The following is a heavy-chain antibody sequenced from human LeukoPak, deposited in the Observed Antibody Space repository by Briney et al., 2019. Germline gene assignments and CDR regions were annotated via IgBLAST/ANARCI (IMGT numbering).Heavy chain of an antibody. V-gene: IGHV1-8*01. D-gene: IGHD3-22*01. CDR1: GYTFTSYD. J-gene: IGHJ4*02. Sequence: ASVKVSCKASGYTFTSYDINWVRQATGQGLEWMGWMNPNSGNTGYAQKFQGRVTITRNTSISTAYMELSSLRSEDTAVYYCAREHPYYYDSSGSVFDYWGQGTLVTVSS. CDR3: AREHPYYYDSSGSVFDY. CDR2: MNPNSGNT.